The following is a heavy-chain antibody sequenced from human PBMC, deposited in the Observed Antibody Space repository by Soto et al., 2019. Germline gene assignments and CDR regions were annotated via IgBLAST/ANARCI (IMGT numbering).Heavy chain of an antibody. V-gene: IGHV3-33*01. CDR3: GRDGALGDTAVVDS. J-gene: IGHJ4*02. Sequence: QVQLVESGGGVVQTGKSLRLSCAASGFTFSTYGMHWVRQAPGKGLEWVAVIWYDGSNKYHGDSLKGRFTISRDNSKNTLYLQINNXRAXNTAVYYCGRDGALGDTAVVDSWGQGTLVTVSS. D-gene: IGHD5-18*01. CDR1: GFTFSTYG. CDR2: IWYDGSNK.